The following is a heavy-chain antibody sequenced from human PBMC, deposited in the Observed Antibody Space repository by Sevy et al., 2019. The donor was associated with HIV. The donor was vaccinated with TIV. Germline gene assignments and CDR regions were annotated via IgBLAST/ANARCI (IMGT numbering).Heavy chain of an antibody. D-gene: IGHD3-10*01. Sequence: GGSLRLSCAASGFMFSDYHMSWIRQAPGKGLEWISYMSNSGTTIYYAESVKGGFSISRDNVRKSLYLQMNSLRAEDTAVYYCARAWFGEADGMDVWGQGTTVTVSS. CDR3: ARAWFGEADGMDV. V-gene: IGHV3-11*01. J-gene: IGHJ6*02. CDR1: GFMFSDYH. CDR2: MSNSGTTI.